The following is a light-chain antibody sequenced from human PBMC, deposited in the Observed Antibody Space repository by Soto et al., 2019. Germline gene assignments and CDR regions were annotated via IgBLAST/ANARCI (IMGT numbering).Light chain of an antibody. CDR2: EVS. J-gene: IGLJ3*02. V-gene: IGLV2-23*02. CDR1: SSDIGSYNL. CDR3: CSYAGSGKVV. Sequence: QSALTQPASVSGSLGQSISISCTGTSSDIGSYNLVSWYQQYPGKAPKLMILEVSERPSGVSNRFSGSKSGDTASLTIFGLQAEDEADYYCCSYAGSGKVVFGGGTKLTFL.